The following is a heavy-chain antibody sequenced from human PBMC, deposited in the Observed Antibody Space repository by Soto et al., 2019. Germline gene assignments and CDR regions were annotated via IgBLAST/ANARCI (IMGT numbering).Heavy chain of an antibody. V-gene: IGHV4-59*01. CDR2: IYFNGNT. J-gene: IGHJ4*02. Sequence: SETLSLTCTVSAASFSKYDCTWIRQPPWKGLEWIGYIYFNGNTKYNPSLEGRLTISIDTSKKEFSLKLTSVTAADAAVYYCESVTFGGIVLSHWGQVTLVT. D-gene: IGHD3-16*01. CDR1: AASFSKYD. CDR3: ESVTFGGIVLSH.